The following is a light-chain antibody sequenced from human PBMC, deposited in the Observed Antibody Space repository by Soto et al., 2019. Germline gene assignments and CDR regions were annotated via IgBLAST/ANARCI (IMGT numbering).Light chain of an antibody. CDR1: SRDVGPYNL. J-gene: IGLJ1*01. Sequence: QSALTQSASVSGSPGQSITISCTGTSRDVGPYNLVSWYQQHPGKAPKLIISEVTERPSGVSNRFSGSKSGNTASLTIAGLQADDEADYYCCSYAGPNTFVFGLGTKLTVL. CDR3: CSYAGPNTFV. CDR2: EVT. V-gene: IGLV2-23*02.